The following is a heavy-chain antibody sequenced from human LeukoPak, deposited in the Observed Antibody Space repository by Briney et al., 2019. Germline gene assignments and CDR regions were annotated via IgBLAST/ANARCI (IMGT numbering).Heavy chain of an antibody. V-gene: IGHV1-46*01. CDR2: INPSGGST. CDR1: GYTFTSYY. CDR3: ARDGVCYGSGSSYYYYGMDV. Sequence: ASVKVSCKASGYTFTSYYMHWVRQAPGQGLEWMGIINPSGGSTSYAQKFQGRVTMTRDTSTSTVYMELSSLRSEDTAVCYCARDGVCYGSGSSYYYYGMDVWGQGTTVTVSS. J-gene: IGHJ6*02. D-gene: IGHD3-10*01.